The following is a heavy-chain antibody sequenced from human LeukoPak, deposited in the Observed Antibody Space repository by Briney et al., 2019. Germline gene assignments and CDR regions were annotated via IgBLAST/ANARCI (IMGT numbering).Heavy chain of an antibody. CDR1: GFSLSTSAMC. V-gene: IGHV2-70*11. Sequence: SGPTLVNPTQTLTLTCTFSGFSLSTSAMCVSWIRQPPGKALEWLARIDWDDDKYYGTSLKTRLTISKDTSKNQVVLTMTNMDPVDTATYYCARAFYGGNSVDSWGQGTLVTVSS. J-gene: IGHJ4*02. CDR2: IDWDDDK. CDR3: ARAFYGGNSVDS. D-gene: IGHD4-23*01.